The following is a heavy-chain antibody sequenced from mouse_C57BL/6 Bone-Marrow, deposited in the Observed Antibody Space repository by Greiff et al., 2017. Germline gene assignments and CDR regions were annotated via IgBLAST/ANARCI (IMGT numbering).Heavy chain of an antibody. CDR2: IYPGDGDT. CDR1: GYAFSSYW. J-gene: IGHJ2*01. D-gene: IGHD1-1*01. V-gene: IGHV1-80*01. Sequence: QVQLQQSGAELVKPGASVKISCKASGYAFSSYWMNWVKQRPGKGLEWIGQIYPGDGDTNYNGKFKGKATLTADKSSSTAYMQLSSLTSEDSAVYFCARSPILRRSPYFDYWGQGTTLTVSS. CDR3: ARSPILRRSPYFDY.